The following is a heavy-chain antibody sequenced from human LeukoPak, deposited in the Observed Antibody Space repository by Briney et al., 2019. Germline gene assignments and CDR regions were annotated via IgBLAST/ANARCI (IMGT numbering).Heavy chain of an antibody. J-gene: IGHJ4*02. CDR3: ARQIDYYGSGRVPDY. CDR2: ISSSSSYI. D-gene: IGHD3-10*01. Sequence: GGSLRLSCAASGFTFSSYSMNWVRQAPGKGLEWVSSISSSSSYIYYADSVKGRFTISRDNAKHSMYLQMNSLRADDTAVYYCARQIDYYGSGRVPDYWGQGTLVTVSS. CDR1: GFTFSSYS. V-gene: IGHV3-21*01.